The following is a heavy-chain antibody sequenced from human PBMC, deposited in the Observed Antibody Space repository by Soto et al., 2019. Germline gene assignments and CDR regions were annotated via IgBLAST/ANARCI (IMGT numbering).Heavy chain of an antibody. V-gene: IGHV4-59*01. Sequence: QVQLQESGPGLVKPSETLSLTCTVSGGSISSYYWSWIRQPPGKGLEWIGYIYYSGSTNYNPSLKSRVTISVDTSKNQFSLKLSSVTAADTAVYYCASSYCGGDCYSVYWGQGTLVTVSS. CDR1: GGSISSYY. CDR2: IYYSGST. CDR3: ASSYCGGDCYSVY. J-gene: IGHJ4*02. D-gene: IGHD2-21*02.